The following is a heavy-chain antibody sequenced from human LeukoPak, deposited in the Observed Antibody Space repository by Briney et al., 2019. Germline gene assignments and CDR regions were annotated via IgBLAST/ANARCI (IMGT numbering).Heavy chain of an antibody. CDR3: ARAPLSSTFDY. D-gene: IGHD2-2*01. J-gene: IGHJ4*02. CDR2: IYYSGST. Sequence: SETLSLTCTVSGGSISSYYWSWIRQPPGKGLEWIGYIYYSGSTNYNPSLKSRVTISVDTSKNQFSLKLSSVTAADTAVYYCARAPLSSTFDYWGQGTLVTASS. V-gene: IGHV4-59*01. CDR1: GGSISSYY.